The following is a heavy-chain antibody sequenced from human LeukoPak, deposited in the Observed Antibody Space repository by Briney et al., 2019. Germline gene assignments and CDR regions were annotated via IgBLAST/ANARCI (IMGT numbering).Heavy chain of an antibody. Sequence: GTLRLSCAASGFTFSSYVMSWVRQAPGKGLEWVSAISNSGDNTYYADSVKGRFTISRDNAKNSLYLQMNSLRAEDTAVYYCAELGITMIGGVWGKGTTVTISS. J-gene: IGHJ6*04. CDR3: AELGITMIGGV. V-gene: IGHV3-23*01. CDR2: ISNSGDNT. D-gene: IGHD3-10*02. CDR1: GFTFSSYV.